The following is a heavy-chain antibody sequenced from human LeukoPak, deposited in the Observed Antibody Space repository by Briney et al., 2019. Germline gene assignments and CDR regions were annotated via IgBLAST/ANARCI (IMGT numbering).Heavy chain of an antibody. CDR1: GFTFSSYS. D-gene: IGHD6-6*01. Sequence: PGGSLRLSCAASGFTFSSYSMNWVRQAPGKGLEWVSSISSSSSYIYYADSVKGRYTISRDNAKNSLYLQMNSLRAEDTAVYYCARGRGFGLAARGGWFDPWGQGTLVTVSS. CDR2: ISSSSSYI. J-gene: IGHJ5*02. CDR3: ARGRGFGLAARGGWFDP. V-gene: IGHV3-21*01.